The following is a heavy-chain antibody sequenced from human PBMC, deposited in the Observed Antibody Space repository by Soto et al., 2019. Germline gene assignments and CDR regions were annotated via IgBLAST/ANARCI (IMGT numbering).Heavy chain of an antibody. J-gene: IGHJ1*01. D-gene: IGHD2-15*01. CDR3: TTDLLVVVAATRYFQH. V-gene: IGHV3-15*01. Sequence: GGSLRLSCAASGFTFSNAWMSWVRQAPGKGLEWVGRIKSKTDGGTTDYAAPVKGRFTISRDESKNTLYLQMNSLKTEDTAVYYCTTDLLVVVAATRYFQHWGQGTLVTVSS. CDR1: GFTFSNAW. CDR2: IKSKTDGGTT.